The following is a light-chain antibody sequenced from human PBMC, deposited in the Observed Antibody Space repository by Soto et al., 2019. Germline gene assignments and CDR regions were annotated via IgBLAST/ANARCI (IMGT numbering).Light chain of an antibody. CDR1: QSVSSNY. CDR2: GAS. CDR3: QQYGGSPRT. J-gene: IGKJ1*01. V-gene: IGKV3-20*01. Sequence: EIVLTQSPGTLSLSPGERATLSCRASQSVSSNYLAWYQQTPGQAPRLLIYGASSRATGIPDRFCGSGSGTEFTLTISRLEPEDFAVYYCQQYGGSPRTFGQGTKVDIK.